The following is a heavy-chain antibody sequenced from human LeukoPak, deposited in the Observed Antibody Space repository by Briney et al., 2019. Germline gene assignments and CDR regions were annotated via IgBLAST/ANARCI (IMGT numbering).Heavy chain of an antibody. J-gene: IGHJ4*02. D-gene: IGHD3-3*01. CDR1: GYTFTSYG. V-gene: IGHV1-18*01. Sequence: GAPRRLSCKASGYTFTSYGISWVRQAPGQGLEWMGWISAYNGNTNYAQKLQGRVTMTTDTSTSTAYMELRSLRSDDTAVYYCARAGDFWSGYELLVDYWGQGTLVTDPS. CDR2: ISAYNGNT. CDR3: ARAGDFWSGYELLVDY.